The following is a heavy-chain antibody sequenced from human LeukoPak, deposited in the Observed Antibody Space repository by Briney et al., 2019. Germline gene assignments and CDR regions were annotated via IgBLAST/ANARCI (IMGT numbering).Heavy chain of an antibody. CDR1: GFTFSSYW. Sequence: GGSLRLSCAASGFTFSSYWMHWVLQAPGKGLVWVSRINSDGSSTSYADSVKGRFTISRDNAKNTLYLQMNSLRAEDTAVYYCARDFGVVRGVIINWGQGTLVTVSS. J-gene: IGHJ4*02. V-gene: IGHV3-74*01. CDR2: INSDGSST. D-gene: IGHD3-10*01. CDR3: ARDFGVVRGVIIN.